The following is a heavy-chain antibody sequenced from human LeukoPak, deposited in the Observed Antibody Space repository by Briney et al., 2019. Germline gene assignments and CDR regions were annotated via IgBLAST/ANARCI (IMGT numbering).Heavy chain of an antibody. J-gene: IGHJ4*02. CDR2: ISGSGGST. D-gene: IGHD3-9*01. V-gene: IGHV3-23*01. Sequence: PGGSLRLSCAASGFTFSSYAMSWVRQAPGKGLEWVSAISGSGGSTYYADSVKGRFTISRDNSKNTLYLQMNSLRAEDTAVYYCARGGSYDILTGPDPDYWGQGTLVTVSS. CDR3: ARGGSYDILTGPDPDY. CDR1: GFTFSSYA.